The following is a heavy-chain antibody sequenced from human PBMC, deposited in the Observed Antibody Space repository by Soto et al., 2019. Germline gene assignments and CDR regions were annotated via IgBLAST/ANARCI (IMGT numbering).Heavy chain of an antibody. CDR1: GFTFSDHY. J-gene: IGHJ4*02. D-gene: IGHD2-2*01. V-gene: IGHV3-72*01. Sequence: GSLRLSCAASGFTFSDHYIDWVRQAPGKGLEWVGRTRKKGNTYTTDYAASVEGRFTISRDDSKNSLYLQMDSLKSEDTAVYFCARSGSSSSCYDFWGQGTLVTVSS. CDR2: TRKKGNTYTT. CDR3: ARSGSSSSCYDF.